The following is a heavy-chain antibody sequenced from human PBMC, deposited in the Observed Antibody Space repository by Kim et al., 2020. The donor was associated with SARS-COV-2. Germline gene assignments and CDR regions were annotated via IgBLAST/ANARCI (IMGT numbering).Heavy chain of an antibody. J-gene: IGHJ4*02. CDR2: TAGDP. Sequence: TAGDPFYSGSLKARFTLSRENAKNSLYPQMNSMRAGDTAVYYCARGDFDYWGQGTLVTVSS. V-gene: IGHV3-13*05. CDR3: ARGDFDY.